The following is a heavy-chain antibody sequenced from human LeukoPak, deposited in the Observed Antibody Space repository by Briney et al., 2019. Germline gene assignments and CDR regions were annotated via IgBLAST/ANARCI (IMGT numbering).Heavy chain of an antibody. Sequence: GASVKVSCKASGGTFSSYAISWVRQAPGQGLEWMGGIIPIFGTANYAQKFQGRVTITADESTSTAYMELSSLRSEDTAVYYCARANIRDGYNGLLHNYYYYGMDVWGQGTTVTVSS. V-gene: IGHV1-69*13. J-gene: IGHJ6*02. CDR3: ARANIRDGYNGLLHNYYYYGMDV. CDR1: GGTFSSYA. CDR2: IIPIFGTA. D-gene: IGHD5-24*01.